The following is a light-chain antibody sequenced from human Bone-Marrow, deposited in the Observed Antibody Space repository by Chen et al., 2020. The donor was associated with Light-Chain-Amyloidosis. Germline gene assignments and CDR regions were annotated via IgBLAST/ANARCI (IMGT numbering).Light chain of an antibody. CDR1: QTISSNY. CDR2: GSS. J-gene: IGKJ4*01. CDR3: QQYGTSPLT. V-gene: IGKV3-20*01. Sequence: EIVLKQTPGTLTLSPGEGANLSCMASQTISSNYLIWYQQKFGQAPRLLIYGSSRRATGIPDRFTGSGSGTDFTLTINRLEPEDYAMYYCQQYGTSPLTFGGGTKVEIK.